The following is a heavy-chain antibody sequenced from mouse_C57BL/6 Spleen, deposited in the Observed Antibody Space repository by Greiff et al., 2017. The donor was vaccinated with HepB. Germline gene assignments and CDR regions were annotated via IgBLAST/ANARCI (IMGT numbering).Heavy chain of an antibody. CDR1: GFTFSDYG. J-gene: IGHJ3*01. V-gene: IGHV5-15*04. D-gene: IGHD2-5*01. Sequence: EVKLVESGGGLVQPGGSLKLSCAASGFTFSDYGMAWVRQAPRKGPEWVAFISNLAYSIYYADTVTGRFTISRENAKNTLYLEMSSLRSEDTAMYYCARADYSNFFAYWGQGTLVTVSA. CDR2: ISNLAYSI. CDR3: ARADYSNFFAY.